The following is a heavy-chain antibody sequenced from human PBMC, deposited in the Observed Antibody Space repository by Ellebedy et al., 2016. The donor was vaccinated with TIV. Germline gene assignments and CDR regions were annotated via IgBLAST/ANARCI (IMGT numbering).Heavy chain of an antibody. CDR3: ARGPTTYSSSYSYYYYGMDV. J-gene: IGHJ6*02. Sequence: ASVKVSCKASGYTFTSYDINWVRQATGQGLEWMGWMNPNSGNTGYAQKFQGRVTMTRNTSISTAYMELSSLRSEDTAVYYCARGPTTYSSSYSYYYYGMDVWGQGTTVTVSS. D-gene: IGHD6-6*01. V-gene: IGHV1-8*01. CDR1: GYTFTSYD. CDR2: MNPNSGNT.